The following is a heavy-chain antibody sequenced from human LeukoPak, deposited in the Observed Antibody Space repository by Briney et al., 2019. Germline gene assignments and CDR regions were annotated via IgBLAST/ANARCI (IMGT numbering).Heavy chain of an antibody. Sequence: PSETLSLTCAVSGDSISTNHWWSWVRQPPGKGLEWIGEVFHSGSTNYNPSLKSRVTISVDTSKNQFSLKLSSVTAADTAVYYCAREYGGAKFFYYWGQGTLVTVSS. V-gene: IGHV4-4*02. CDR3: AREYGGAKFFYY. D-gene: IGHD1-26*01. CDR2: VFHSGST. J-gene: IGHJ4*02. CDR1: GDSISTNHW.